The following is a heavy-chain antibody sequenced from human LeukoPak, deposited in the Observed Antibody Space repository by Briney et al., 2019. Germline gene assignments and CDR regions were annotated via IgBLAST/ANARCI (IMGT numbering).Heavy chain of an antibody. CDR1: GYSISSGYY. Sequence: SETLSLACTVSGYSISSGYYWAWIRQPPGKGLEWIGNIDNSGSTYYNPSLKSRVTISVDTSKDQLSLNLSSVTAADTAVYYCARPPGIAAAWFDPWGQGTLVTVSS. CDR3: ARPPGIAAAWFDP. J-gene: IGHJ5*02. CDR2: IDNSGST. V-gene: IGHV4-38-2*02. D-gene: IGHD6-13*01.